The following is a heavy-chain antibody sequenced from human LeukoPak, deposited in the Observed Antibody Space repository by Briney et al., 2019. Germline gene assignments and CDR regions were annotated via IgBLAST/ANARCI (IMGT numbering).Heavy chain of an antibody. D-gene: IGHD6-13*01. CDR2: ISSSSSYT. Sequence: PGGSLRLSCAASGFTFSSYSMSWVRQAPGKGLEWVSSISSSSSYTYYADSVKGRFTISRDNAKNSLYLQVNSLRAEDTAVYYCARVGKGIAAAGFDYWGQGTLVTVSS. CDR3: ARVGKGIAAAGFDY. V-gene: IGHV3-21*01. J-gene: IGHJ4*02. CDR1: GFTFSSYS.